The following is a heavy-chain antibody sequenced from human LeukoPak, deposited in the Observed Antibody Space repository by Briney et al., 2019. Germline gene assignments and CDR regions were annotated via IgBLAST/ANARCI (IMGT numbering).Heavy chain of an antibody. V-gene: IGHV4-34*01. CDR3: ARGDRIAADESFDY. D-gene: IGHD6-13*01. J-gene: IGHJ4*02. CDR2: INHSGST. CDR1: GGSFSGYY. Sequence: ASVTLSLTCAVYGGSFSGYYWSWIRQPPGKGLEWIGEINHSGSTNYNPSLKSRVTISVDTSKNQFSLKLSSVTAADTAVYYCARGDRIAADESFDYWGQGTLVTVSS.